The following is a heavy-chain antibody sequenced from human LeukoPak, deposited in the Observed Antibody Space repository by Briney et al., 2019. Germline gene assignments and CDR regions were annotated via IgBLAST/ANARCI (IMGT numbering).Heavy chain of an antibody. J-gene: IGHJ4*02. Sequence: GGSLRLSCAASGFTFSSYGMHWVRQAPGKGLEWVAVIWYDGSNKYYADSVKGRFTISRDNSKNTLYLQMNSLRAEDTAIYYCAKFRADSSGWPFDYWGQGTLVTVSS. CDR2: IWYDGSNK. D-gene: IGHD6-19*01. V-gene: IGHV3-33*06. CDR3: AKFRADSSGWPFDY. CDR1: GFTFSSYG.